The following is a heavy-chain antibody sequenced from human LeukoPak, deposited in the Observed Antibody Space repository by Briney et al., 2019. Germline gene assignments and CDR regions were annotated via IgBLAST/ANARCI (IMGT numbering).Heavy chain of an antibody. CDR3: APDLTATGTGGWFDP. CDR1: GFTFSSYA. Sequence: GGSLRLSCAASGFTFSSYAMSWVRQAPGKGLEWVSAISGSGGSTYYADSVKGRFTISRDNSKNALYLQMNSLRAEDTAVYYRAPDLTATGTGGWFDPWGQGTLVTVSS. V-gene: IGHV3-23*01. D-gene: IGHD6-13*01. CDR2: ISGSGGST. J-gene: IGHJ5*02.